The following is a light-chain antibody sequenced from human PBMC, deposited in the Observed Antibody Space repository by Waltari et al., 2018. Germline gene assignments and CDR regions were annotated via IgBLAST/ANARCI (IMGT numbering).Light chain of an antibody. J-gene: IGKJ2*01. CDR2: GAS. CDR3: QQYDKWPYT. Sequence: EIVMTQSPATLSVSPGERATVSCRASQDFNSNLAWYQQKHGQAPRLLIYGASTRATGTPARLSGSASGTEFTLTISSLQSEDFAIYYCQQYDKWPYTFGQGTKLEIK. V-gene: IGKV3-15*01. CDR1: QDFNSN.